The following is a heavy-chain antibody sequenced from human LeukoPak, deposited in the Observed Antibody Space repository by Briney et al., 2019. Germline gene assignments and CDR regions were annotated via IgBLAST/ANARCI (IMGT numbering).Heavy chain of an antibody. CDR2: INPNSGGT. D-gene: IGHD5-18*01. CDR1: GYTFTGYY. V-gene: IGHV1-2*02. J-gene: IGHJ4*02. Sequence: GASVKVTCKASGYTFTGYYMHWVRQAPGQGLEWMGWINPNSGGTNYAQKFQGRVTMTRDTSISTAYMELSRLRSDDTAVYYCARGSGDTAKNFDYWGQGTLVTVSS. CDR3: ARGSGDTAKNFDY.